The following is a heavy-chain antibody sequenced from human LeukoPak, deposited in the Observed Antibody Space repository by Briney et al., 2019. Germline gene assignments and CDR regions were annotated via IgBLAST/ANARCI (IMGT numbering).Heavy chain of an antibody. CDR1: GFTFSSYA. D-gene: IGHD3-22*01. CDR2: IYYSGST. J-gene: IGHJ4*02. CDR3: ARDQYYYDSSGYHWGAFDY. Sequence: LRLSCAASGFTFSSYAMSWIRQPPGKGLEWIGYIYYSGSTYYNPSLKSRVTISVDTSKNQFSLQLSSVTAADTAVYYCARDQYYYDSSGYHWGAFDYWGQGTLVTVSS. V-gene: IGHV4-30-4*08.